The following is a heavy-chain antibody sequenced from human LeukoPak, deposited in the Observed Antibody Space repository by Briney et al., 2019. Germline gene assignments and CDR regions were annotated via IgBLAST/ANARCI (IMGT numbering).Heavy chain of an antibody. CDR1: GGTFSSYA. V-gene: IGHV1-69*05. J-gene: IGHJ3*02. CDR2: IIPIFGTA. CDR3: ASVSYDAFDI. D-gene: IGHD2/OR15-2a*01. Sequence: GSSVKVSCKASGGTFSSYAISWVRQAPGQGREWMGGIIPIFGTANYAQKFQGRVTITTDESTSTAYMELSSLRSEDTAVYYCASVSYDAFDIWGQGTMVTVSS.